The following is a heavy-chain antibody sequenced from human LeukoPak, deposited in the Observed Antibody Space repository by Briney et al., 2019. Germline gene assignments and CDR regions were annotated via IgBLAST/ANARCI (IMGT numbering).Heavy chain of an antibody. CDR2: FDPEDGET. Sequence: ASVKVSCKVSGYTLTELSMHWVRQAPGKGLEWMGGFDPEDGETIYAQKFQGRVTMTEDTSTDTAYMELSSLRSEDTAVYYCATGEDRFGVVISFDYWGQGTLATVSS. D-gene: IGHD3-3*01. CDR1: GYTLTELS. CDR3: ATGEDRFGVVISFDY. V-gene: IGHV1-24*01. J-gene: IGHJ4*02.